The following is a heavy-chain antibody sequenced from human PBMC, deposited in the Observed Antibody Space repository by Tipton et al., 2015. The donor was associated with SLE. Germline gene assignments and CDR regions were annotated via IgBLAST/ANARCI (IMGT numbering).Heavy chain of an antibody. J-gene: IGHJ4*02. V-gene: IGHV3-30*02. D-gene: IGHD1-26*01. Sequence: SLRLSCAASGFTFSSYGMHWVRQAPGKGLEWVTFIRYDGSNKYYADSAKGRFTISRDNSKNTLYLQMNSLRAEDTAVYYCAKDRRREGAFDYWGQGTLVTVSS. CDR2: IRYDGSNK. CDR3: AKDRRREGAFDY. CDR1: GFTFSSYG.